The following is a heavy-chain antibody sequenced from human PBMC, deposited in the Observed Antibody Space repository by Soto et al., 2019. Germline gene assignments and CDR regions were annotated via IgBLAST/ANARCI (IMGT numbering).Heavy chain of an antibody. V-gene: IGHV4-4*02. CDR3: ARAPLDIVVVPAAIGWTDWFDP. D-gene: IGHD2-2*03. Sequence: PSETLSLTCAVSGGSISSSNWWSWVRQPPGKGLEWIGEIYHSGSTNYNPSLKSRVTISVDKSKNQFSLKLSSVTAADTAVYYCARAPLDIVVVPAAIGWTDWFDPWGQGTLVTVSS. CDR2: IYHSGST. CDR1: GGSISSSNW. J-gene: IGHJ5*02.